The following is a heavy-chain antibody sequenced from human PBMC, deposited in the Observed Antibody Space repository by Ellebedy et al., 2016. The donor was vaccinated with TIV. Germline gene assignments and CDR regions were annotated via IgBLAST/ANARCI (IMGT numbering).Heavy chain of an antibody. J-gene: IGHJ2*01. D-gene: IGHD2-8*01. CDR1: GFTFSTNG. CDR3: ARVRTSGSRESPDWYFDL. CDR2: IKQDGGEK. Sequence: GESLKIPCAASGFTFSTNGMSWVRQAAGKGLEWVANIKQDGGEKNYVDSVKGRLTISRDNAKNSLYLQMNSLRAEDTAVYTCARVRTSGSRESPDWYFDLWGRGTLVTVSS. V-gene: IGHV3-7*03.